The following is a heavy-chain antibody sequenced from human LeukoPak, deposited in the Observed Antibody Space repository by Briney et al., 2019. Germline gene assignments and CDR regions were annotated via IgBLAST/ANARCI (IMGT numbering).Heavy chain of an antibody. J-gene: IGHJ4*02. CDR1: GFTLSSYW. V-gene: IGHV3-7*03. CDR3: AKAFDSSGPPALFGY. Sequence: PGGSLRLSCAASGFTLSSYWMSGVRQAPGKGREGVANIKQDGREKYYVDSVKGRFTISRDNAKNSLYLQMNSLRAEDTAVYYCAKAFDSSGPPALFGYWGQGTLVTVSS. D-gene: IGHD3-22*01. CDR2: IKQDGREK.